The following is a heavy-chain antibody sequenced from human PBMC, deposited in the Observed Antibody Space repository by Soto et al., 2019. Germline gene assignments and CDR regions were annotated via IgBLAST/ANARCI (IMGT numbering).Heavy chain of an antibody. CDR3: AREDVVTAIPPFDL. Sequence: EVQLLESGGGLVQPGGSLRLSCAASGFTFSRYSMNWVRQAPGKGLEWVSSISSSSSYIYYAASVQGRFTISRDNAKNSLFLQMTSLTADDTAVYYCAREDVVTAIPPFDLWGQGTLVTVSS. J-gene: IGHJ1*01. CDR2: ISSSSSYI. D-gene: IGHD2-21*02. CDR1: GFTFSRYS. V-gene: IGHV3-21*06.